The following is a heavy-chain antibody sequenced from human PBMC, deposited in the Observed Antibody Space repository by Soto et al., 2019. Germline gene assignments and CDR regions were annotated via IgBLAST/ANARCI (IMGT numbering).Heavy chain of an antibody. Sequence: EVQLLESGGGLVQPGGSLSLSCAASGFTFSSFAMSWVRQAPGKGLEWLAGITYRGDYTYYADPGKGRITLSRGNSRNRLELEMNSRQVEETALYGCAKRATRGVFDSWGPGTLLTVSS. CDR2: ITYRGDYT. V-gene: IGHV3-23*01. D-gene: IGHD1-26*01. CDR1: GFTFSSFA. CDR3: AKRATRGVFDS. J-gene: IGHJ4*02.